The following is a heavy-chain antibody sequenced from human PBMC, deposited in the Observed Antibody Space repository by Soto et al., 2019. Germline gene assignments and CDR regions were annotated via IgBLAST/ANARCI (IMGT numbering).Heavy chain of an antibody. CDR3: ARTPSGVVGAPRINWFDP. V-gene: IGHV1-8*01. J-gene: IGHJ5*02. CDR1: GYTFTSYD. D-gene: IGHD2-15*01. CDR2: MNPNSGNT. Sequence: QVQLVQSGAEVKKPGASVKVSCKASGYTFTSYDINWVRQATGQGLEWMGWMNPNSGNTGYAQKLQGRVTMTRDTSISTAYMALSSLGSEDTAVYYCARTPSGVVGAPRINWFDPWGQGTLVTVS.